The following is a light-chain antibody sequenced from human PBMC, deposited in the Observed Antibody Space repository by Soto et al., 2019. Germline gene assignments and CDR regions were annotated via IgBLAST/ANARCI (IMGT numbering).Light chain of an antibody. V-gene: IGKV1-39*01. Sequence: DIQMTQSPSSLSASVGDRVTITCRASQGISTYLNWYQQKPGKAPKLLIYAASSLQSGVPSRFSGTGSGTEFTLTISSLQPEDFATYYCQQSYGTVVTFGQGTKVDI. J-gene: IGKJ1*01. CDR3: QQSYGTVVT. CDR1: QGISTY. CDR2: AAS.